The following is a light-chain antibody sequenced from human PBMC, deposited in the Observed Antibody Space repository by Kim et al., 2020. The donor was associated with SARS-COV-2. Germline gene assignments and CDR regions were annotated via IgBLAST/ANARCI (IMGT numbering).Light chain of an antibody. CDR1: SSDVGGYNY. CDR2: DVS. Sequence: QSALTQPSSVSGSPGQSVTISCTGTSSDVGGYNYVSWYQQHPEHPGKAPKVMIYDVSKRPSGVPDRFSGSESGNTASLTISGLQAEDEADCYYSPYSGSYVYGTGTKVTVL. J-gene: IGLJ1*01. V-gene: IGLV2-11*01. CDR3: SPYSGSYV.